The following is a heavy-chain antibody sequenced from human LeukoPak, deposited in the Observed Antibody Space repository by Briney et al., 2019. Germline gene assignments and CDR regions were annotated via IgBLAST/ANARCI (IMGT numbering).Heavy chain of an antibody. CDR2: INPNSGGT. V-gene: IGHV1-2*02. CDR3: ARANALYCSSTSCLFDY. CDR1: GYTFTGYY. Sequence: GASVKVSCKASGYTFTGYYMHWVRQAPGQGLEWMAWINPNSGGTYYAQNFHDRITMTRDTSISTAYMELSRLRSDDPAISYCARANALYCSSTSCLFDYWGQGTLVTVSS. D-gene: IGHD2-2*01. J-gene: IGHJ4*02.